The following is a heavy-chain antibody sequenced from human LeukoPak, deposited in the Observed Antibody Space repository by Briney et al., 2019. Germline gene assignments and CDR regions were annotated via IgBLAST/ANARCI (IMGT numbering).Heavy chain of an antibody. V-gene: IGHV3-15*01. CDR1: GFSFTNAW. CDR2: IKSKTDGGTT. CDR3: NTDLSYYDSSGFPY. D-gene: IGHD3-22*01. Sequence: GESLTLSCAGSGFSFTNAWMSWVRQTPVKGLEWVGRIKSKTDGGTTDYAAPVKGRFTISREDSKNTLYLHMSSLKTEDTAVYYCNTDLSYYDSSGFPYWGQGTLVTVSS. J-gene: IGHJ4*02.